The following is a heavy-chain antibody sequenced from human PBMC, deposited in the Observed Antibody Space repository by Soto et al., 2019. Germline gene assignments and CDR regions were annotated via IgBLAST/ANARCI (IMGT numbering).Heavy chain of an antibody. D-gene: IGHD3-10*01. J-gene: IGHJ6*02. CDR1: GGTFSSYA. CDR3: ATIKLTIRDPVGGMDV. Sequence: QVQLVQSGAEVNKPGSSVKVSCKASGGTFSSYAISWVRQAPGQGLEWLGGIIPIFGTANYAQKIQGRVTITADESTSTAYMELGSLRSEDTAVYYCATIKLTIRDPVGGMDVWGQGTTVTVSS. V-gene: IGHV1-69*01. CDR2: IIPIFGTA.